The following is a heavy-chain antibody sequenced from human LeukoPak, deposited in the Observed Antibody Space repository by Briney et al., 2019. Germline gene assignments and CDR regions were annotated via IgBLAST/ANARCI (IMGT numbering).Heavy chain of an antibody. Sequence: GGSLRLPCAASGFTFSSDSMNWVRQAPGKGLEWVSSISSSSSYIHYADSVKGRFTISRDNAKNSLYLQMNSLRAEDTAVYYCARDRAVTTGAWFDPWGQGTLVTVSS. V-gene: IGHV3-21*01. CDR2: ISSSSSYI. CDR3: ARDRAVTTGAWFDP. CDR1: GFTFSSDS. J-gene: IGHJ5*02. D-gene: IGHD4-11*01.